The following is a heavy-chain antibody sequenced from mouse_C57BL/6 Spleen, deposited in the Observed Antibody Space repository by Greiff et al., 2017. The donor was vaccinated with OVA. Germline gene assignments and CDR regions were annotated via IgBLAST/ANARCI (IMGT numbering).Heavy chain of an antibody. CDR1: GFTFSDYY. Sequence: EVQRVESEGGLVQPGSSMKLSCTASGFTFSDYYMAWVRQVPEKGLEWVANINYDGSSTYYLDSLKSRFIISRDNAKNILYLQMSSLKSEDTATYYCARDYFDVWGTGTTVTVSS. CDR2: INYDGSST. V-gene: IGHV5-16*01. J-gene: IGHJ1*03. CDR3: ARDYFDV.